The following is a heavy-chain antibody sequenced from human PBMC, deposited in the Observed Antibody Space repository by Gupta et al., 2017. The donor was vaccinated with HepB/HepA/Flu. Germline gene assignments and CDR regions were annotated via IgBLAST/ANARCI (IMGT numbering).Heavy chain of an antibody. CDR1: GYTFTGSS. D-gene: IGHD3-3*01. J-gene: IGHJ6*03. CDR3: ARGLRFLEWSYYYYYMDV. V-gene: IGHV1-2*02. Sequence: QLVQSGAEVKKPGASVKVSCKASGYTFTGSSMPWVRQAPGQGLEWMGWINPNSGGTNYAQKFKGRVTMTRDTSISTAYMELSRLRSDDTAVYYCARGLRFLEWSYYYYYMDVWGKGTTVTVSS. CDR2: INPNSGGT.